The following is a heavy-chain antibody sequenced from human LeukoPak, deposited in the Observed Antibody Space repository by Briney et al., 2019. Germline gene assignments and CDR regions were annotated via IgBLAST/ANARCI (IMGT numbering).Heavy chain of an antibody. J-gene: IGHJ4*02. CDR1: GFTFSNYA. CDR3: ARRGYYDSSGYDY. D-gene: IGHD3-22*01. CDR2: ISGSSTDI. V-gene: IGHV3-21*01. Sequence: PGGSLRLSCAASGFTFSNYATNWVRQAPGEGLAWVSSISGSSTDIYYADSVKGRFTISRDNAKNSLYLQINSLRAEDTAIYYCARRGYYDSSGYDYWGQGTLVTVSS.